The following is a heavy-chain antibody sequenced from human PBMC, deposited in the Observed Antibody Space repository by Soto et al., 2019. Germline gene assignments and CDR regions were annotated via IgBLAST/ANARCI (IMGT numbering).Heavy chain of an antibody. D-gene: IGHD6-13*01. CDR1: GGTFSSYA. V-gene: IGHV1-69*06. CDR3: ARVGVYSSSWSH. J-gene: IGHJ1*01. CDR2: IIPIFGTA. Sequence: AASVKVSCKASGGTFSSYAISWVRQAPGQGLEWMGGIIPIFGTANYAQKFQGRVTITADKSTSTAYMELSSLRSEDTAVYYCARVGVYSSSWSHWGQGTLVTVSS.